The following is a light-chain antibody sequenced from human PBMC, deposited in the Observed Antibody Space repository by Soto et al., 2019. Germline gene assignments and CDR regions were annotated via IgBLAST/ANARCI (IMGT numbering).Light chain of an antibody. Sequence: QSVLTQPPSASGTPGQRVTISCSGSSSNIGSNTVNWYQQLPGTAPKLLIYSNNQLPSGVPDRFSGYKSGTSASLAISGLQSDDEADYYCAAWDDSLNGPVFGGGTKLTVL. CDR3: AAWDDSLNGPV. CDR2: SNN. V-gene: IGLV1-44*01. CDR1: SSNIGSNT. J-gene: IGLJ2*01.